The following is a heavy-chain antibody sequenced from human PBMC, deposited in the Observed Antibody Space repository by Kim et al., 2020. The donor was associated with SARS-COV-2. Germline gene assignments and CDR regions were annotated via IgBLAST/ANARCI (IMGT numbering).Heavy chain of an antibody. D-gene: IGHD1-26*01. J-gene: IGHJ4*02. V-gene: IGHV3-23*01. Sequence: DSVHRQFTLSRDNSKNPLYLQMNSLRAEDTAVYYCAKSPAGYSGRYPFDYWGQGTLVTVSS. CDR3: AKSPAGYSGRYPFDY.